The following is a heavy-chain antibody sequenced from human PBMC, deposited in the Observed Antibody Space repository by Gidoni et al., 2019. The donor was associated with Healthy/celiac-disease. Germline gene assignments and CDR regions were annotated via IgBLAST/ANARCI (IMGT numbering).Heavy chain of an antibody. V-gene: IGHV3-30*18. D-gene: IGHD2-15*01. CDR3: AKDGGSWALDY. J-gene: IGHJ4*02. CDR2: ISYDGSNQ. Sequence: QVQLVESGGGVVQPGRSLRLSCAASGFTFSSYGMHWVRQAPGKGLEWVAVISYDGSNQSYADSVKGRFTISRDNSKNTLYLQMNSLRAEDTAVYYCAKDGGSWALDYWGQGTLVTVSS. CDR1: GFTFSSYG.